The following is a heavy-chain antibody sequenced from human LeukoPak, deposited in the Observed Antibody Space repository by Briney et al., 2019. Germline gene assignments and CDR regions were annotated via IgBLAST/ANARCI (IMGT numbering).Heavy chain of an antibody. CDR2: IYYSGNA. D-gene: IGHD3-10*01. CDR1: GGSISSSSYY. V-gene: IGHV4-39*01. J-gene: IGHJ4*02. CDR3: ARPKDYYGSGTNFFDY. Sequence: PSETLSLTCSLSGGSISSSSYYWAWIRQPPGKGLEWIGSIYYSGNAYYSPSLKSRVTIFVDTSKNEFSLNLSSVTAADTAVYYCARPKDYYGSGTNFFDYWGQGTLVTVSS.